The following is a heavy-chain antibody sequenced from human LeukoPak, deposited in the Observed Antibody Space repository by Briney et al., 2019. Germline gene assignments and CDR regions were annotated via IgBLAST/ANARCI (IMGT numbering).Heavy chain of an antibody. J-gene: IGHJ4*02. CDR1: GGTFSSYA. D-gene: IGHD4-17*01. Sequence: SLKVSCKASGGTFSSYAISWVRQAPGHRVECLGGIIPIFGTANYAQKLQGRVTITADESTSTAYMELSSLRSEDTAVYYCARGTDYGEYYLDYWGQGTLVTVSS. V-gene: IGHV1-69*13. CDR2: IIPIFGTA. CDR3: ARGTDYGEYYLDY.